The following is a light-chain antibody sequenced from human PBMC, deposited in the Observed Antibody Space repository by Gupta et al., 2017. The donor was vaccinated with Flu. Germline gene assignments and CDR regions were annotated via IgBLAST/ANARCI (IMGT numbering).Light chain of an antibody. Sequence: EVVLTPSPGPLSLSPGESATLSCRASHSVSSSYLAWYQQNPGQAPRLLIYGASSRATGIPDRFSGSGSGTDFTLTISRLEPEDVAVYYCQQYGSSPLTFGGGTKVEIK. V-gene: IGKV3-20*01. CDR3: QQYGSSPLT. CDR2: GAS. CDR1: HSVSSSY. J-gene: IGKJ4*01.